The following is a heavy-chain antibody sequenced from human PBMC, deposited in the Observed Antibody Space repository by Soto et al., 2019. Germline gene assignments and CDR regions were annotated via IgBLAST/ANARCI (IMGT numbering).Heavy chain of an antibody. CDR3: AKKPGYYDSSGYLDY. V-gene: IGHV3-23*01. Sequence: GGSLRLSCAASGFTFSSYAMSWVRHAPGKGLEWVSAISGSGGSTYYADSVKGRFTISRDNSKNTLYLQMNSLRAEDTAVYYCAKKPGYYDSSGYLDYWGQGTLVTVSS. CDR2: ISGSGGST. D-gene: IGHD3-22*01. J-gene: IGHJ4*02. CDR1: GFTFSSYA.